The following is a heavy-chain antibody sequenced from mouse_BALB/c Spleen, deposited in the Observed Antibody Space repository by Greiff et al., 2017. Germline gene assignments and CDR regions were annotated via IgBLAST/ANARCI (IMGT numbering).Heavy chain of an antibody. V-gene: IGHV1S137*01. CDR2: ISTYYGDA. D-gene: IGHD2-3*01. J-gene: IGHJ2*01. Sequence: QVQLQQSGAELVRPGVSVKISCKGSGYTFTDYAMHWVKQSHAKSLEWIGVISTYYGDASYNQKFKGKATMTVDKSSSTAYMELARLTSEDSAIYYCARGGIYDGHYGDYWGQGTTLTVSS. CDR1: GYTFTDYA. CDR3: ARGGIYDGHYGDY.